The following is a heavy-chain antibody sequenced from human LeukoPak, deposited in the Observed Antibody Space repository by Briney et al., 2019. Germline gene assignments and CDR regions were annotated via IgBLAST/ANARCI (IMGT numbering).Heavy chain of an antibody. CDR1: GDSISGYY. Sequence: PSETLSLTCTVSGDSISGYYWSWIRQPPGKGLEWIGYIYYSGSNNYNPSLKSRVTISVDTSKNQFSLKLSSVTAADTAVYYCARYVFTMVRGVIKYYFDYWGQGTLVTVSS. CDR3: ARYVFTMVRGVIKYYFDY. CDR2: IYYSGSN. D-gene: IGHD3-10*01. J-gene: IGHJ4*02. V-gene: IGHV4-59*01.